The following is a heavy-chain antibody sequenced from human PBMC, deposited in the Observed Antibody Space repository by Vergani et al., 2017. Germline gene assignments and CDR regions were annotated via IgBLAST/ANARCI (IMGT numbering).Heavy chain of an antibody. Sequence: QVQLVESGGGVVKPGRSLRLSCVASGFTFSSYGMHWGRQALGKRLEWVAVIWYEANNKYYADSVKGRFTISRDNSKNTLYLQMKSLRAEDTAVYYCARDSYDRSGYTFGVRDSNYMNVWSKGTTVTVPS. J-gene: IGHJ6*03. CDR1: GFTFSSYG. D-gene: IGHD3-22*01. CDR2: IWYEANNK. CDR3: ARDSYDRSGYTFGVRDSNYMNV. V-gene: IGHV3-33*01.